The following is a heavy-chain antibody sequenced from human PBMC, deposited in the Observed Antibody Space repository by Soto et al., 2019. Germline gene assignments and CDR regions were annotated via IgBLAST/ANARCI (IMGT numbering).Heavy chain of an antibody. CDR2: ISGSGGST. Sequence: GGSLRLCCAASGFTFSSYAMSWVRQAPGKGLEWVSAISGSGGSTYYADSVKGRFTISRDNSKNTLYLQMNSLRAEDTAVYYCAKPSGDSSWQFDYWGQGTLVTVSS. CDR3: AKPSGDSSWQFDY. V-gene: IGHV3-23*01. CDR1: GFTFSSYA. J-gene: IGHJ4*02. D-gene: IGHD6-13*01.